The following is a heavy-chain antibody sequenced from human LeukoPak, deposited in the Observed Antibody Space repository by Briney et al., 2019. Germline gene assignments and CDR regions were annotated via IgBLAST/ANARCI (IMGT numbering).Heavy chain of an antibody. CDR3: ARTDTATADH. V-gene: IGHV1-46*01. J-gene: IGHJ4*02. Sequence: ASVKVSCKASGYTFTSYYMHWVRQAPGQGLEWMGVINPSGGSTSYAQKFQGRVTMTRDTSTSTAYMELRSLRSDDTAVYYCARTDTATADHWGQGTLVTVSS. CDR2: INPSGGST. CDR1: GYTFTSYY. D-gene: IGHD5-18*01.